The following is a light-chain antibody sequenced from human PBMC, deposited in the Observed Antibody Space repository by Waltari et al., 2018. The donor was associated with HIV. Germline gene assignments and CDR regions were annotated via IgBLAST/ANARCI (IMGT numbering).Light chain of an antibody. CDR2: SNN. CDR3: AAWDDSLKGGA. V-gene: IGLV1-44*01. J-gene: IGLJ1*01. Sequence: VLPQTPSAFGTPGQRVTISCSGNSSNIGSKPVHGYRERPGTAPKLLIYSNNQRPSGVPDRFSGSTAGTSASLVISGLQSEDEADYYCAAWDDSLKGGAFGTGTQVTVL. CDR1: SSNIGSKP.